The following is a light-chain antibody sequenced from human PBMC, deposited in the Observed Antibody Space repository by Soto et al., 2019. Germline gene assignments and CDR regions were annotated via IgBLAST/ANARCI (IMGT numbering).Light chain of an antibody. Sequence: LVLTHSPGTLSLSPGERATLSCSASQSVSGSFLAWYQQKLGQAPRLLIYGASTRAPGIPDRFSGSGSGTDFTLTISRLETEDFAVYYCQQYGNSSWTFGQGTKVDIK. CDR2: GAS. J-gene: IGKJ1*01. CDR3: QQYGNSSWT. V-gene: IGKV3-20*01. CDR1: QSVSGSF.